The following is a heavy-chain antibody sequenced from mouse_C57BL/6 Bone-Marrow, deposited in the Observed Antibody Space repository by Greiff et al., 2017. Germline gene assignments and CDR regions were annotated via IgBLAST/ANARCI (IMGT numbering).Heavy chain of an antibody. CDR2: ISYDGSN. V-gene: IGHV3-6*01. CDR3: ARELRRGAWFAY. CDR1: GYSITSGYY. D-gene: IGHD2-4*01. J-gene: IGHJ3*01. Sequence: EVKLMESGPGLVKPSQSLSLTCSVTGYSITSGYYWNWIRQFPGNKLEWMGYISYDGSNNYNPSLKNRISITRDTSKNQFFLKLNSVTTEDTATYYCARELRRGAWFAYWGQGTLVTVSA.